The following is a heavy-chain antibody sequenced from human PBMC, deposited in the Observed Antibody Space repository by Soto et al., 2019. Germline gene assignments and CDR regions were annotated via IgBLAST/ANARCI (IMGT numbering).Heavy chain of an antibody. CDR3: ARTISITGTIFDY. V-gene: IGHV4-31*03. CDR2: IYYSGST. D-gene: IGHD1-20*01. J-gene: IGHJ4*02. CDR1: GGSISSGGYY. Sequence: SETLSLTCTVSGGSISSGGYYWSWIRQHPGKGLEWIGYIYYSGSTYYNPSLKSRVTISVDTSKNQFSLKLSSVTAADTAVYYCARTISITGTIFDYWGQGTMVTVSS.